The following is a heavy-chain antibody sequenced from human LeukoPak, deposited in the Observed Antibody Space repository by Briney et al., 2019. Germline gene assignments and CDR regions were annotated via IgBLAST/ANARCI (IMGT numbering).Heavy chain of an antibody. J-gene: IGHJ5*02. Sequence: SETLSLTCTVSGDSISSYYWSWIRQPPGKGLEWIGYIYYSGSTNYNPSLKSRVTISVDTSKNQLSLKLSSVTAADTAVYYCARIHHNWFDPWGQGTLVTVSS. V-gene: IGHV4-59*01. CDR1: GDSISSYY. CDR2: IYYSGST. CDR3: ARIHHNWFDP.